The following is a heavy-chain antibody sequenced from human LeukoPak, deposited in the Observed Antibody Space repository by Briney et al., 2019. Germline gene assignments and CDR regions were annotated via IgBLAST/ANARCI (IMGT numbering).Heavy chain of an antibody. Sequence: GGSLRLSCAASGFTFSDYYMSWIRQAPGKGLEWVSYISSSGSTIYYADSVKGRFTISRDNAKNLLYLQMNSLRAEDTAVYYCARVREMGYSYGPYFDYWGQGTLVTVSS. CDR3: ARVREMGYSYGPYFDY. D-gene: IGHD5-18*01. J-gene: IGHJ4*02. CDR1: GFTFSDYY. CDR2: ISSSGSTI. V-gene: IGHV3-11*04.